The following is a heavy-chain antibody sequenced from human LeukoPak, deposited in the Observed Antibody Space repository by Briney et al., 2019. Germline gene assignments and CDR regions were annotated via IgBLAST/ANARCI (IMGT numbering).Heavy chain of an antibody. CDR3: ARGPVYYFDY. Sequence: PSETLSLTCTVSGYSISSGYYWGWIRQPPGKGLEWIGSIYHSGSTYYNPSLKSRVTISVDTSKNQFSLKLSSVTAADTAVYYCARGPVYYFDYWGQGTLVTVSS. V-gene: IGHV4-38-2*02. J-gene: IGHJ4*02. D-gene: IGHD3-16*01. CDR2: IYHSGST. CDR1: GYSISSGYY.